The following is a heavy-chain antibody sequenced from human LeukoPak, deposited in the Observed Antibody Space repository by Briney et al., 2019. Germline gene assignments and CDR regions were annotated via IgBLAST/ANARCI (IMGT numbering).Heavy chain of an antibody. D-gene: IGHD3-16*02. CDR3: TTAGRDYVWGSYRPSHY. J-gene: IGHJ4*02. V-gene: IGHV3-15*01. Sequence: KTGGSLRLSCAASGFTFSNAWMSWVRQAPGKGLEWVGRITSKVDGGTTDYGAPVEGRFTISRDDSKNMLYLEMNSLKTEDTAVYYCTTAGRDYVWGSYRPSHYWGQGTLVTISS. CDR1: GFTFSNAW. CDR2: ITSKVDGGTT.